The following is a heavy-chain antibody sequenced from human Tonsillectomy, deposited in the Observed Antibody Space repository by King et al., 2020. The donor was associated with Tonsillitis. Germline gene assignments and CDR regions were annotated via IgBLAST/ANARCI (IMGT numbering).Heavy chain of an antibody. V-gene: IGHV3-30*18. Sequence: VQLVQSGGGVVQPGGSLRLSCAASGFTFSRYALHWVRQVPAKGLGWGAVMSYDGSKKNYADSVKGRFTISRDNSNNTRYLKMKSLGAEDTAVYYCAKDLDFWSGYPPPQFDYWGQGTLVTVSS. J-gene: IGHJ4*02. CDR1: GFTFSRYA. D-gene: IGHD3-3*01. CDR3: AKDLDFWSGYPPPQFDY. CDR2: MSYDGSKK.